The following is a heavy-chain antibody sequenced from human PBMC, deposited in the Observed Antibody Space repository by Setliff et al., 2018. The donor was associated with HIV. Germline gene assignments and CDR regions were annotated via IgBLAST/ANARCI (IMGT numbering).Heavy chain of an antibody. CDR1: GYTFTGYY. CDR3: ARATYSGSPNPPQDY. CDR2: INCYSGDS. Sequence: ASVKVSCKASGYTFTGYYMHWVRQAPGQGLEWVGWINCYSGDSKFPEKLQGRITMTADTSTSTAYMELRNLTSDDTAMYYCARATYSGSPNPPQDYWGQGTLVTVSS. J-gene: IGHJ4*02. D-gene: IGHD1-26*01. V-gene: IGHV1-18*04.